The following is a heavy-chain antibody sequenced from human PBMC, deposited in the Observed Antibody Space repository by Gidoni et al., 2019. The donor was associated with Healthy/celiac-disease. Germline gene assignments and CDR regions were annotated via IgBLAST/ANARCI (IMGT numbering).Heavy chain of an antibody. D-gene: IGHD6-13*01. J-gene: IGHJ3*02. Sequence: QVQLQESGPGLVKPSETLSLTCTVSGGSISSYYWSWIRQPPGKGLEWIGYIYYSGSTNYNPSLKSRVTISVDTSKNQFSLKLSSVTAADTAVYYCARGSSWSHAFDIWGQGTMVTVSS. CDR1: GGSISSYY. CDR3: ARGSSWSHAFDI. CDR2: IYYSGST. V-gene: IGHV4-59*08.